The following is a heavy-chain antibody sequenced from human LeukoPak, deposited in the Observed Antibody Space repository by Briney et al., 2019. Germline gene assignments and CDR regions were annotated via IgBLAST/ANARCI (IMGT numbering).Heavy chain of an antibody. Sequence: GGSLRLSCAASGFTVSSNYMSWVRQAPGTGLEWVSVIYSGGGTYYADSVKGRFTISRDNSKNTLYLQMNSLRAEDTAVYYCARFVSSGPYYFNYWGQGTLVTVSS. D-gene: IGHD3-22*01. CDR3: ARFVSSGPYYFNY. CDR2: IYSGGGT. J-gene: IGHJ4*02. CDR1: GFTVSSNY. V-gene: IGHV3-53*01.